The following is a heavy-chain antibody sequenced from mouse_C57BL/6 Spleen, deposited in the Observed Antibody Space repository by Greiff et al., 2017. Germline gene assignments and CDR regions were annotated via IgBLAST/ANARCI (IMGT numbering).Heavy chain of an antibody. CDR1: GYTFTSYW. V-gene: IGHV1-69*01. J-gene: IGHJ2*01. D-gene: IGHD2-5*01. CDR3: ATYSNHFDY. CDR2: IDPSDSYT. Sequence: QVQLQQPGAELVMPGASVKLSCKASGYTFTSYWMHWVKQRPGQGLEWIGEIDPSDSYTNYNQKFKGKSTLTVDKSSSTAYMQLSSLTSDDSAVYYCATYSNHFDYWGQGTTLTVSS.